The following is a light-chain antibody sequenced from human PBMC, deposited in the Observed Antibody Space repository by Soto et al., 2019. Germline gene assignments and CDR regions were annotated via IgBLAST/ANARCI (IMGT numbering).Light chain of an antibody. V-gene: IGKV1-5*03. Sequence: DLQMTQSPSTLSASVGDRVTVTCRASQSIGSWLAWYQQKPGKAPNLLIYKASSLESAVPSRFSGSGSGTEFTLTISSLQPDDLETYYCQHYNGYPLTFGGGTKVEIK. CDR2: KAS. J-gene: IGKJ4*01. CDR1: QSIGSW. CDR3: QHYNGYPLT.